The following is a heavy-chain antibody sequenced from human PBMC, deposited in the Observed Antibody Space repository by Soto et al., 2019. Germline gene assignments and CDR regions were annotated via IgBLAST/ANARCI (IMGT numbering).Heavy chain of an antibody. V-gene: IGHV1-69*02. Sequence: QVQLVQSGPEVKKPGSSVKVSCRSSGDTFNSYTINWVRQAPGQGLEWMGRIIPILGLANYAQNFQGRVTITANKSTTTAYIKLSSMRTEDTAPYYCASHPGSSTYWGQGNLVTVSS. J-gene: IGHJ4*02. CDR2: IIPILGLA. CDR1: GDTFNSYT. D-gene: IGHD6-13*01. CDR3: ASHPGSSTY.